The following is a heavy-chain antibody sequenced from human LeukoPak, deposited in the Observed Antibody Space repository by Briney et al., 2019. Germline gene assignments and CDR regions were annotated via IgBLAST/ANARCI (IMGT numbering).Heavy chain of an antibody. J-gene: IGHJ5*02. CDR3: ARVSGGDIVVVVAATLENWFDH. D-gene: IGHD2-15*01. V-gene: IGHV1-18*04. Sequence: ASVKVSCKASGYTFTSYGISWVRQAPGQGLECMGWISAYNGNTNYAQKLQGRVTMTTDTSTSTAYMELRSLRSDDTAVYYCARVSGGDIVVVVAATLENWFDHWGQGTLVTVSS. CDR2: ISAYNGNT. CDR1: GYTFTSYG.